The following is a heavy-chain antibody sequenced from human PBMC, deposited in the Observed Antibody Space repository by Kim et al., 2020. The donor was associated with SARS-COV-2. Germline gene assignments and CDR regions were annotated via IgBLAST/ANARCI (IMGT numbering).Heavy chain of an antibody. CDR1: GFTFSSYG. D-gene: IGHD2-15*01. CDR3: AKGTPTIDY. V-gene: IGHV3-30*18. Sequence: GGSLRLSCAASGFTFSSYGMHWVRQAPGKGLEWVAVISYDGSNKYYADSVKGRFTISRDNSKNTLYLQMNSLRAEDTAVYYCAKGTPTIDYWGQGTLVTV. J-gene: IGHJ4*02. CDR2: ISYDGSNK.